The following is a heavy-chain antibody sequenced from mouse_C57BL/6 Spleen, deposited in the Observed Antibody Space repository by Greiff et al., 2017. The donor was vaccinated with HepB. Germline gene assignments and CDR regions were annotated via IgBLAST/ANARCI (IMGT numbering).Heavy chain of an antibody. V-gene: IGHV3-6*01. CDR2: ISYDGSN. J-gene: IGHJ2*01. CDR3: AREGDGYSDY. D-gene: IGHD2-3*01. CDR1: GYSITSGYY. Sequence: QSGPGLVKPSQSLSLTCSVTGYSITSGYYWNWIRQFPGNKLEWMGYISYDGSNNYNPSLKNRISITRDTSKNQFFLKLNSVTTEDTATYYCAREGDGYSDYWGQGTTLTVSS.